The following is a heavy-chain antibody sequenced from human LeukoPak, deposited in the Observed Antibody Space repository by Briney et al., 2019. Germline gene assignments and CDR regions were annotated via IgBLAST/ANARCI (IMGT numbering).Heavy chain of an antibody. CDR2: INPSGGST. J-gene: IGHJ6*03. D-gene: IGHD5-12*01. Sequence: ASVKVSCKASGYTFTSYYMHWVRQAPGQGLEWMGIINPSGGSTSYAQKFQGRVTMTRDMSTSTVYMELSSLRSEDTAVYYCARANGYSGYDFSYYYYMDVWGKGTTVTVSS. CDR3: ARANGYSGYDFSYYYYMDV. V-gene: IGHV1-46*01. CDR1: GYTFTSYY.